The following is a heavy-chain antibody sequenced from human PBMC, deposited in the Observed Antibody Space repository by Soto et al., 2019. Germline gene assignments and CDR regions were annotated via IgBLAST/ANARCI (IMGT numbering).Heavy chain of an antibody. D-gene: IGHD3-3*01. Sequence: QVQLQESGPGLVKPSETLSLTCTVSGGSVSSGSYYWSWIRQPPGKGLEWIGYIYYSGSTNYNPSLKSRVTISVDTSKNQFSLKLSSVTAADTAVYYCARDLGYDFWSGYLRWFDPWGQGTLVTVSS. CDR1: GGSVSSGSYY. CDR3: ARDLGYDFWSGYLRWFDP. V-gene: IGHV4-61*01. CDR2: IYYSGST. J-gene: IGHJ5*02.